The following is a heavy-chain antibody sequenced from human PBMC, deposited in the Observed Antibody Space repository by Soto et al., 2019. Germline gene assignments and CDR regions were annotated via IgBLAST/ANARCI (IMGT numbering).Heavy chain of an antibody. J-gene: IGHJ5*02. CDR1: GASISGYY. CDR3: VRDGAKTLRDWFDP. D-gene: IGHD1-26*01. V-gene: IGHV4-4*07. Sequence: SETLSLTCTVSGASISGYYWSWIRKSAGKGLEWIGRIYATGTTDYNPSLKSRVMMSVDTSKKQFSLKLRSVTAADTAVYYCVRDGAKTLRDWFDPWGQGSSVTVSS. CDR2: IYATGTT.